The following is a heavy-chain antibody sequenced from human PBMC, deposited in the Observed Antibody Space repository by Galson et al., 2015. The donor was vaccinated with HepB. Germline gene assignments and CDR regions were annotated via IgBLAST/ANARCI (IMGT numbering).Heavy chain of an antibody. J-gene: IGHJ4*02. Sequence: QSGAEVKKPGESLKVSCKGSGYSFTSYWIGWVRQMPGKGLEWMGIIYPGDSDTRYSPSFQGQVTISADKSISTAYLQWSSLKASDTAMYYCARHEVITFGGVIVKGGGMVDYWGQGTLVTVSS. CDR3: ARHEVITFGGVIVKGGGMVDY. CDR2: IYPGDSDT. V-gene: IGHV5-51*01. D-gene: IGHD3-16*02. CDR1: GYSFTSYW.